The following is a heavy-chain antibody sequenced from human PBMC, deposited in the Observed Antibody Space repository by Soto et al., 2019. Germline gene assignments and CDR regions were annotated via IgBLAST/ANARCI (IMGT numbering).Heavy chain of an antibody. D-gene: IGHD6-13*01. CDR3: AKASIAAVGTGNYFDY. Sequence: GGSLRLSCAASGFTFSSYAMSWVRQAPGKGLEWVSGTSASGASTYYADSVKGRFTISRDNSKNTLYLQMNSLRAEDTAVYHCAKASIAAVGTGNYFDYWGQGTLVTVSS. V-gene: IGHV3-23*01. CDR2: TSASGAST. J-gene: IGHJ4*02. CDR1: GFTFSSYA.